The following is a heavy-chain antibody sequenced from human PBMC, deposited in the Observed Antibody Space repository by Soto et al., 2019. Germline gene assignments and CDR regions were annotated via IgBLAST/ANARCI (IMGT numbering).Heavy chain of an antibody. Sequence: PGGSLRLSCSASGFTFSNYAMSWVRQAPGKGLEWVSAITGSGNSAFYAASVKGRFTISRDNSKNTLYLQMDSLRSEDTAVYYCARLLLGFRGGVHYYYGMDVWGQGTTVTVSS. D-gene: IGHD3-16*01. CDR2: ITGSGNSA. CDR1: GFTFSNYA. J-gene: IGHJ6*02. V-gene: IGHV3-23*01. CDR3: ARLLLGFRGGVHYYYGMDV.